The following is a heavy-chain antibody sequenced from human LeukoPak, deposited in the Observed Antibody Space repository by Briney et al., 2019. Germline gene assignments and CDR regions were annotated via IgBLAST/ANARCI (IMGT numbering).Heavy chain of an antibody. Sequence: PSETLSLTCIVSGGSISGYYWVWIRQPPGKGLEWIGYIYYSGSTNYNPSLKSRVTISVDTSKNQFSLKLSSVTAADTAVYYCARVTYSSGRGAFDYWGQGTLVTVSS. CDR2: IYYSGST. D-gene: IGHD6-19*01. CDR3: ARVTYSSGRGAFDY. V-gene: IGHV4-59*12. J-gene: IGHJ4*02. CDR1: GGSISGYY.